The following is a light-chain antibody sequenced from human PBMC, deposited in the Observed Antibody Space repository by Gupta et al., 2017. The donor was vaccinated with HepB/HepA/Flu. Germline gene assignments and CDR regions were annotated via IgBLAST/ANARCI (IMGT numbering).Light chain of an antibody. CDR3: QQSDSNPPFT. Sequence: IQMTQSPSSLSASVGDRVTITCRASKSIRSYLNWYQQKPGKAPKLLIYDASSWQSGVAARFSGSGAGTDVTIPSSSRQHEDFASYYCQQSDSNPPFTFGGGTQVEIK. CDR2: DAS. J-gene: IGKJ4*01. CDR1: KSIRSY. V-gene: IGKV1-39*01.